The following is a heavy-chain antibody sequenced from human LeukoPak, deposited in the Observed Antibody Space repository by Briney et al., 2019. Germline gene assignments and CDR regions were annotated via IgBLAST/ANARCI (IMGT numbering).Heavy chain of an antibody. V-gene: IGHV3-23*01. J-gene: IGHJ3*01. CDR2: FSASDGSA. CDR3: AKARIAAAGTGAFDV. Sequence: WGYLRPSCAASGFTLRSYGMTWVRQAPGKGLGWVSAFSASDGSAQYAEPVRGRFTISRDNSKNTLYLQMDSLRAEDTAVYYCAKARIAAAGTGAFDVWGQGTTVTVSS. CDR1: GFTLRSYG. D-gene: IGHD6-13*01.